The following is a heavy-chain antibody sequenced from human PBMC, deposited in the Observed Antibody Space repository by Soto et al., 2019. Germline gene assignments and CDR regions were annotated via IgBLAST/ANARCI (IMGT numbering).Heavy chain of an antibody. CDR3: ARGGTALDY. V-gene: IGHV4-59*01. J-gene: IGHJ4*02. Sequence: QVQLQESGPGLVKPSETLSLTCTVSGGSISSYYGSWIRQPPGKGLEWIGYIYYSGSTNYNPSLKSRVTMSVDTSKNQFSLKLSSVTAADTAVYYCARGGTALDYWGQGTLVTVSS. CDR2: IYYSGST. CDR1: GGSISSYY.